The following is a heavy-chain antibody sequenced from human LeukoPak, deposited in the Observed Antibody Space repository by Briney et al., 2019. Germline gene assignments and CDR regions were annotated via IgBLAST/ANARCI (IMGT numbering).Heavy chain of an antibody. CDR3: ARDRDARYLDY. Sequence: RSLRLSCAASRFTFRNHGMHWVRQAPGKGLEWVAVIWYDGSNKYYADSVKGRFTISRDNSKNTLYLQMNSLRAEDTAVYYCARDRDARYLDYWGQGTLVTVSS. D-gene: IGHD6-6*01. CDR1: RFTFRNHG. CDR2: IWYDGSNK. V-gene: IGHV3-33*01. J-gene: IGHJ4*02.